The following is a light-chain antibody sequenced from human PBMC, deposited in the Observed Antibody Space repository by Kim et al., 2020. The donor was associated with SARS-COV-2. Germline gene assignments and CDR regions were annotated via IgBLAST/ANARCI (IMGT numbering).Light chain of an antibody. CDR3: QQYGSSSRIT. CDR1: QSVDTTY. V-gene: IGKV3D-20*01. Sequence: PGERATRSCGASQSVDTTYLAWYQQKPGLAPRLLIYDVSSRATGIPDRFSGRGSGTEFTLTISRLEPEDFAVYYCQQYGSSSRITFGQGTRLEIK. CDR2: DVS. J-gene: IGKJ5*01.